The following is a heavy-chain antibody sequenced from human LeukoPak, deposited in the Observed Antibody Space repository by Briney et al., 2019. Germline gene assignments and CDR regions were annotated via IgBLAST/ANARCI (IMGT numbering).Heavy chain of an antibody. CDR1: GFTFSNYW. V-gene: IGHV3-74*01. J-gene: IGHJ5*02. CDR2: INSDGSST. Sequence: GGSLRLSCAASGFTFSNYWMHWVRQAPGKGLVWVSRINSDGSSTTSADSVKGRFTISRDNAKNTLYLQMYSLGAEDTALYYCAKDYRYGSAWGPGTLVVVSS. CDR3: AKDYRYGSA. D-gene: IGHD6-19*01.